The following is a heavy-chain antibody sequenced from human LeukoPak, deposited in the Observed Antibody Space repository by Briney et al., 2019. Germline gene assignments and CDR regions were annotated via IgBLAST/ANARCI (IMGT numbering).Heavy chain of an antibody. J-gene: IGHJ4*02. CDR2: INPDSGGT. CDR1: GYTFTYYF. V-gene: IGHV1-2*06. Sequence: ASVKVSCKASGYTFTYYFMHWVRQAPGQGLEWLGRINPDSGGTNSAQKFQGRLTMIRDTSLSTAYMDLSSLTSDDTAVYYCARERLQQGEDYWGQGTLVTVSS. CDR3: ARERLQQGEDY. D-gene: IGHD3-16*01.